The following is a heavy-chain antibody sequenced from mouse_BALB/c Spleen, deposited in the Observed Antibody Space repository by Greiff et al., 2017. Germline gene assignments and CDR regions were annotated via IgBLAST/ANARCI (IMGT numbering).Heavy chain of an antibody. V-gene: IGHV5-6-5*01. D-gene: IGHD2-14*01. CDR2: ISSCGST. J-gene: IGHJ4*01. Sequence: EVQLVQSGGGLVKPGGSLKLSCEASGFTFSSYAMTWVRQTPEKRLEWVASISSCGSTYYPDSVKGRFTISRDNARNILYWQMCSLRSEDTAMYYCASGVPIYYWYDEGYALDYWGQGTSVTVSS. CDR3: ASGVPIYYWYDEGYALDY. CDR1: GFTFSSYA.